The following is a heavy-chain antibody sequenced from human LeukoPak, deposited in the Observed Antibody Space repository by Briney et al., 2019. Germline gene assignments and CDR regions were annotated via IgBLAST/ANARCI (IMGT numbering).Heavy chain of an antibody. CDR1: GYTFTSYA. CDR2: INTNTGNP. J-gene: IGHJ4*02. D-gene: IGHD3-16*01. Sequence: ASVKVSSTASGYTFTSYAMNSVRQAPGQGLEWMGCINTNTGNPTYTQGFTGRFVFSLHTSVRTAYLQISSRTADDTAVYYCARDLGIMITFGVNNFDYWGQGTLVTVSA. V-gene: IGHV7-4-1*02. CDR3: ARDLGIMITFGVNNFDY.